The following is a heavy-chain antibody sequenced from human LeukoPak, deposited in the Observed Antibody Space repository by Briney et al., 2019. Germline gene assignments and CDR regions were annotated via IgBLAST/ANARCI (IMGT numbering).Heavy chain of an antibody. CDR2: IYYSGST. J-gene: IGHJ6*03. CDR3: ARDTRNPPNYDFWSGYYTNYYYMDV. Sequence: PSETLSLTCTVSGGSISSGDYDWSWIRQPPGKGLEWIGYIYYSGSTYYNPSLKSRVTISVDTSKNQFSLKLSSVTAADTAVYYCARDTRNPPNYDFWSGYYTNYYYMDVWGKGTTVTVSS. D-gene: IGHD3-3*01. CDR1: GGSISSGDYD. V-gene: IGHV4-30-4*08.